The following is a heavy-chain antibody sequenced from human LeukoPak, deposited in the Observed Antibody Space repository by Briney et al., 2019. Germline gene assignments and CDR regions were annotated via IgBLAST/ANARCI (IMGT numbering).Heavy chain of an antibody. J-gene: IGHJ6*02. D-gene: IGHD5-18*01. Sequence: SETLSLTCTVSGGSISSYYWSWIRQPAGKGLEWIGRIYTSGSTNYNPSLKSRVTMSVDTSKNQFSLKLSSVTAADTAVYYCARGGYSYGYDYSYGMDVWGQGTTVSVSS. CDR2: IYTSGST. V-gene: IGHV4-4*07. CDR3: ARGGYSYGYDYSYGMDV. CDR1: GGSISSYY.